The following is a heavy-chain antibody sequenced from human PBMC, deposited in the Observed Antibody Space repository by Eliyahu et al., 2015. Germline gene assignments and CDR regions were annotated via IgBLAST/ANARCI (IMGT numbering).Heavy chain of an antibody. D-gene: IGHD1-26*01. CDR3: ARGTRYSGSYLGGY. V-gene: IGHV3-74*01. J-gene: IGHJ4*02. Sequence: EVQLVESGGGLVQPGGSLRLSCAASGFXFSXYWLHWVRQAPGKGLVWVSRINSDGSNTRYADSVKGRFTISRDNAKNTLYLQMNSLRAEDTAVYYCARGTRYSGSYLGGYWGQGTLVTVSS. CDR2: INSDGSNT. CDR1: GFXFSXYW.